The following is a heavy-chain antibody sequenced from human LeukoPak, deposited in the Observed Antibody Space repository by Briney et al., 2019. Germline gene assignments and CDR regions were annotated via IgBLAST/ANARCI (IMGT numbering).Heavy chain of an antibody. CDR2: IYYSGST. Sequence: SETLSLTCTVSGGSISSSSYYWGWIRQPPGKGLEWIGSIYYSGSTYYNPSLKSRVTISVDTSKNQFSLKLSSVTAADTAVYYCARHSRPSPSGSYYGISAFDIWGQGTMVTVSS. D-gene: IGHD1-26*01. CDR1: GGSISSSSYY. J-gene: IGHJ3*02. V-gene: IGHV4-39*01. CDR3: ARHSRPSPSGSYYGISAFDI.